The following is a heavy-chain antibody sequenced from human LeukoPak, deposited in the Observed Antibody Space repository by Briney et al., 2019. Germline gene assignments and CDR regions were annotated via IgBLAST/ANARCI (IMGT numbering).Heavy chain of an antibody. CDR1: GFTFSSYG. V-gene: IGHV3-30*03. D-gene: IGHD3-3*01. CDR3: AREGWSSFWSGLSAFDI. CDR2: ISYDGSNK. Sequence: PGGSLRLSCAASGFTFSSYGMHWVRQAPGKGLEWVAVISYDGSNKYYADSVKGRFTISRDNSKNTLYLQMGSLRAEDMAVYYCAREGWSSFWSGLSAFDIWGQGTMVTVSS. J-gene: IGHJ3*02.